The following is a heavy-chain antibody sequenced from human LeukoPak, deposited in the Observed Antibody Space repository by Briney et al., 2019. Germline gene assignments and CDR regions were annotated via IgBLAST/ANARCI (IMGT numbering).Heavy chain of an antibody. CDR2: IYHSGDT. CDR3: AREWYDFWSVHYYYYMDV. V-gene: IGHV4-38-2*02. J-gene: IGHJ6*03. CDR1: GYSISSGYY. Sequence: PSETLSLTCTASGYSISSGYYWGWIRQPPGKGLEWIGNIYHSGDTYYNPSLKSRVTISVDTSKNQFSLKLTSVTAADTAVYYCAREWYDFWSVHYYYYMDVWGKGTTVTVS. D-gene: IGHD3-3*01.